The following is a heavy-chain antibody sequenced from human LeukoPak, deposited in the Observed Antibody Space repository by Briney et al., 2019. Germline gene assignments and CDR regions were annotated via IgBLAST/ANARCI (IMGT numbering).Heavy chain of an antibody. J-gene: IGHJ4*02. CDR1: GYTFTGYY. D-gene: IGHD3-10*01. Sequence: ASVKVSCKASGYTFTGYYMHWVRQAPGQGLEWMGWINPNSGGTNYAQKFQGRVTMTRDTSISTAYMELSRLRSDDTAVYCCARDGLLWFGELPYDYWGQGTLVTVSS. CDR2: INPNSGGT. V-gene: IGHV1-2*02. CDR3: ARDGLLWFGELPYDY.